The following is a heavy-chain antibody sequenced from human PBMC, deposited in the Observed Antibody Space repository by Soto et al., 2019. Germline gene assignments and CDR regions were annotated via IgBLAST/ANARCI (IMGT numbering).Heavy chain of an antibody. CDR2: MNPNSGGS. CDR3: ARERHLNSTSDAFDL. Sequence: QVHLVQSGAEVKKPGASVKVSCMASGYNFIAQNIHWVRQAPGLGLEWMGKMNPNSGGSDYAQEFQGRVTVTRYTSISTVYMELTSLKSKDTAVYYCARERHLNSTSDAFDLWGQVTMVIVSS. CDR1: GYNFIAQN. J-gene: IGHJ3*01. D-gene: IGHD1-1*01. V-gene: IGHV1-2*02.